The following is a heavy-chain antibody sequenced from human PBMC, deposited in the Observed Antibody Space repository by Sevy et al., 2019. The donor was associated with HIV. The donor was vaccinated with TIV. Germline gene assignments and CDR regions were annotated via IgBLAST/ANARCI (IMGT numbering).Heavy chain of an antibody. CDR1: GFTFSNFV. V-gene: IGHV3-48*02. Sequence: GGSLRLSCAASGFTFSNFVMNWVRQAPGKGLEWVSHISSRGSTIYYADSVKGRFTISRDNAKNSLFLQMNSLRDEDTAVYYCAILTIFGVVTDFDYWGQGTLVTVSS. J-gene: IGHJ4*02. CDR2: ISSRGSTI. CDR3: AILTIFGVVTDFDY. D-gene: IGHD3-3*01.